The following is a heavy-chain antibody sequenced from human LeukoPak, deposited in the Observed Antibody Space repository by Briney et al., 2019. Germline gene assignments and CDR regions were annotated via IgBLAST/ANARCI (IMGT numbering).Heavy chain of an antibody. CDR2: IYPGDSDT. Sequence: GESLKISCQGSGYTFTSYWIGWVRQMPVKGLEWMGSIYPGDSDTRYSPSFEGQVTISADKSISTVYLQWGSLKASDTAIYYCARLSDYSNYNYYIDVWGTGTTVTVYS. CDR3: ARLSDYSNYNYYIDV. V-gene: IGHV5-51*01. CDR1: GYTFTSYW. D-gene: IGHD4-11*01. J-gene: IGHJ6*03.